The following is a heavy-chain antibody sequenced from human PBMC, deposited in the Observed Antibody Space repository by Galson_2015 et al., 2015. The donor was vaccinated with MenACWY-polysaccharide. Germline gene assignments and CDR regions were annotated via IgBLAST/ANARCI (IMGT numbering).Heavy chain of an antibody. CDR3: AKIDISSWSYFDY. J-gene: IGHJ4*02. V-gene: IGHV3-23*01. CDR2: ISGDGRST. CDR1: GFTFAIYA. D-gene: IGHD6-13*01. Sequence: SLRLSCAASGFTFAIYALSWVRQAPGKGLEWVSRISGDGRSTYYADSVMGRFTISRDNSKNTLYLQMNSLRVEDAAVYYCAKIDISSWSYFDYWGQGTLVTVSS.